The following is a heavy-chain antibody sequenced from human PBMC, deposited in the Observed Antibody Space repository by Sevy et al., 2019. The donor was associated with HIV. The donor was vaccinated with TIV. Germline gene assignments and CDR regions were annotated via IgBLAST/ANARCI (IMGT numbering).Heavy chain of an antibody. D-gene: IGHD3-10*01. J-gene: IGHJ3*02. CDR2: IYTSGST. Sequence: SETLSLTCTVSGGSISSYYWSWIRQPAGKGLEWIGRIYTSGSTNYNPSLKSRVTMSVDTSKNQFSLKLSSVTAADTAVYYCARNWEDSDSRSPWGAFEIWGHGTMVTVSS. V-gene: IGHV4-4*07. CDR3: ARNWEDSDSRSPWGAFEI. CDR1: GGSISSYY.